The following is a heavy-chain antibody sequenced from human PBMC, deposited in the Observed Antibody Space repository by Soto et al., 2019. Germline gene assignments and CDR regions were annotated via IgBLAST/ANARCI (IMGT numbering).Heavy chain of an antibody. J-gene: IGHJ3*02. CDR1: GGSISSGGYY. CDR2: IYYSGST. V-gene: IGHV4-31*03. D-gene: IGHD6-13*01. CDR3: ARLSWRAFDI. Sequence: KASETLSLTCTVSGGSISSGGYYWSWIRQHPGKGLEWIGYIYYSGSTYYNPSLKSRVTISVDTSKNQFSLKLSSVTAADTAVYYCARLSWRAFDIWGQGTMVTVSS.